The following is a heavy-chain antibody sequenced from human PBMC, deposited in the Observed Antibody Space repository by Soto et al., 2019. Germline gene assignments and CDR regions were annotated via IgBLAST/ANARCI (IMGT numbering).Heavy chain of an antibody. V-gene: IGHV1-18*01. CDR3: ARGVGSGSYYNQYNWFDP. Sequence: QVQLVQSGAEVKKPGASVKVSCKASGYTFTNYGISWVRQAPGQGLEWMGWISAYNGNTKYAQKLQGRVTMTTDTSPSTAYMEPRSLRSADTAVYYCARGVGSGSYYNQYNWFDPWGQGTLVTVSS. D-gene: IGHD3-10*01. CDR2: ISAYNGNT. CDR1: GYTFTNYG. J-gene: IGHJ5*02.